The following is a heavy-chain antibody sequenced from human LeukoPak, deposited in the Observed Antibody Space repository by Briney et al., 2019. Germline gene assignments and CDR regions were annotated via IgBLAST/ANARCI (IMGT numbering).Heavy chain of an antibody. V-gene: IGHV4-34*01. CDR1: GGSFSGYY. CDR3: ARFIYQFLEWHTSKYYFDY. D-gene: IGHD3-3*01. J-gene: IGHJ4*02. CDR2: INHSGST. Sequence: SETLSLTCAVYGGSFSGYYWSWIRQPPGKGLEWIGEINHSGSTNYNPSLKSRVTISVDTSKNQFSLKLSSVTAADTAVYYCARFIYQFLEWHTSKYYFDYWGQGTLVTVSS.